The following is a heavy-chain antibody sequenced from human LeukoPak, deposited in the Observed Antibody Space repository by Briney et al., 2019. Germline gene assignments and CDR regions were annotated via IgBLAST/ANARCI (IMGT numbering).Heavy chain of an antibody. V-gene: IGHV1-69*13. Sequence: ASVKVSCKASGGTFSSYAISWVRQAPGQGLEWMGGIIPIFGTANYAQKFQGRVTITADESTSTAYMELSSLRSEDTAVYYCAKDAVGVASVDYWGQGTLVTVSS. J-gene: IGHJ4*02. D-gene: IGHD1-26*01. CDR3: AKDAVGVASVDY. CDR1: GGTFSSYA. CDR2: IIPIFGTA.